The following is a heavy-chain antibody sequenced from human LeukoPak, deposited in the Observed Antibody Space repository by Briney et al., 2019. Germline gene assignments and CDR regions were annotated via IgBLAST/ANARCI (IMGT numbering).Heavy chain of an antibody. Sequence: SETLSLTCAVSGGTISSSYWSWMRQPPGKGREWIGYIHYSGTTKYNPSPQSRVTISVDTSKNQFSLNLRSVTAAGTAVYDCARGYFDSSDYSNPFDYWGQGTLVTVSS. V-gene: IGHV4-59*01. J-gene: IGHJ4*02. CDR1: GGTISSSY. CDR2: IHYSGTT. CDR3: ARGYFDSSDYSNPFDY. D-gene: IGHD3-22*01.